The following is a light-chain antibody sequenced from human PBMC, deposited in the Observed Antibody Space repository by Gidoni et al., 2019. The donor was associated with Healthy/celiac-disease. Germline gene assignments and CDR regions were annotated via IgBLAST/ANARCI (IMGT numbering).Light chain of an antibody. Sequence: DVVMTQSPLSLPVTLGQPASISCRSSQSLVYSDGNNYLNWFQQKPSQSPRRLIYKGSNRDSRVPDRFSGSGSCTDFTLKISRMEAEDVLVYYYMQGTHWPFSQLTFGGGTKVEIK. V-gene: IGKV2-30*01. CDR1: QSLVYSDGNNY. CDR2: KGS. J-gene: IGKJ4*01. CDR3: MQGTHWPFSQLT.